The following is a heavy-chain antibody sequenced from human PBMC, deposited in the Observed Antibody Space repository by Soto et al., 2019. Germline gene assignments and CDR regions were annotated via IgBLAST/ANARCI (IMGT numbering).Heavy chain of an antibody. D-gene: IGHD3-10*01. V-gene: IGHV1-2*02. CDR2: VNPNGGDT. CDR1: GYTFTEHY. J-gene: IGHJ4*02. CDR3: TRDSDRWTYGLGSWLE. Sequence: ASVKVSCKASGYTFTEHYVHWVRQAPGQGLEWMGWVNPNGGDTNYARKFRGRATMTTDTSITTAYMELSRLSSDDTAAYYCTRDSDRWTYGLGSWLEWGQGTPVTVS.